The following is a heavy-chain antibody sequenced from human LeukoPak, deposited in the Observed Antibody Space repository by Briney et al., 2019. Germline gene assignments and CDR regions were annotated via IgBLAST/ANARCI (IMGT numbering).Heavy chain of an antibody. CDR3: ARSSRGYSPRGYYYYYTDA. CDR1: GGSLSSYY. J-gene: IGHJ6*03. CDR2: IYASGST. D-gene: IGHD1-26*01. Sequence: SETLSLTCTVSGGSLSSYYWRWMRQPAGEGLEWSVRIYASGSTNYHPTLRSRVTLSAGTTKNQFSLKPSSVTAADTAVYYCARSSRGYSPRGYYYYYTDASGNGNPVTVSS. V-gene: IGHV4-4*07.